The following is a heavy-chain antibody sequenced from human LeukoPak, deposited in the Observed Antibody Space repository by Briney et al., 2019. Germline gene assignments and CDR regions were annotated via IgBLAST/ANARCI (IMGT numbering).Heavy chain of an antibody. J-gene: IGHJ3*02. D-gene: IGHD6-13*01. CDR1: GFTFSSYG. CDR2: ISGSGGST. CDR3: AKVVPAAQMAGAFDI. V-gene: IGHV3-23*01. Sequence: GGSLRLSCAASGFTFSSYGMNWVRQAPGKGLEWVSTISGSGGSTYYADSVKGRFTISRDNSKNTLYLQMNGLRAEDTAVYYCAKVVPAAQMAGAFDIWGQGTMVTVSS.